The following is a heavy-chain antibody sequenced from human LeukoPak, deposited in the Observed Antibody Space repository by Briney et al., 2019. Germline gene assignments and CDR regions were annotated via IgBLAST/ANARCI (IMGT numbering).Heavy chain of an antibody. Sequence: SVKVSCKASGYTFTGYYLHWVRQAPGQGLEWMAWINPNSGATSYAQKFQGRVTMTRDTSISTAYMELSRLTSDDTAVYFCARGRFGEWDNWFDPWGQGTLVTVSS. J-gene: IGHJ5*02. CDR3: ARGRFGEWDNWFDP. D-gene: IGHD3-10*01. CDR2: INPNSGAT. CDR1: GYTFTGYY. V-gene: IGHV1-2*02.